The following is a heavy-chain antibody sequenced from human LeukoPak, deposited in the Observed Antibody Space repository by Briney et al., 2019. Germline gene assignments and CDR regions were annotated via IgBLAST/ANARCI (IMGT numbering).Heavy chain of an antibody. CDR2: ISSSSSYT. V-gene: IGHV3-11*06. Sequence: GGSLRLSCAASGFTFSDYYMSWIRQAPGKGLEWVSYISSSSSYTNYADSVKGRFTISRDNAKNSLYLQMNSLRAEDTAVYYCARAPGRDYDIDYWGQGTLVTVSS. CDR3: ARAPGRDYDIDY. J-gene: IGHJ4*02. D-gene: IGHD3-9*01. CDR1: GFTFSDYY.